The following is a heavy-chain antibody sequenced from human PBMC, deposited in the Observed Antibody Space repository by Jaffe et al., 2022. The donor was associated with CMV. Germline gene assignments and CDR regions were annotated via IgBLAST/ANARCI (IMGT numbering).Heavy chain of an antibody. V-gene: IGHV5-10-1*03. CDR1: GYSFTSYW. CDR2: IDPSDSYT. D-gene: IGHD4-4*01. J-gene: IGHJ6*03. Sequence: EVQLVQSGAEVKKPGESLRISCKGSGYSFTSYWISWVRQMPGKGLEWMGRIDPSDSYTNYSPSFQGHVTISADKSISTAYLQWSSLKASDTAMYYCARHNGLDYSNYGYMDVWGKGTTVTVSS. CDR3: ARHNGLDYSNYGYMDV.